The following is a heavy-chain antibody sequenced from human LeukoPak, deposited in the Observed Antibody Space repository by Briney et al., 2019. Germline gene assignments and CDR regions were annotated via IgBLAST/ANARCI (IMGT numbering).Heavy chain of an antibody. D-gene: IGHD6-6*01. V-gene: IGHV3-53*01. CDR3: ARTIEYSRSSVPGY. J-gene: IGHJ4*02. CDR2: IYSSGST. Sequence: PGGSLRLSCAASGFTVSSNYMSWVRHAPGKGREWGAVIYSSGSTYYADSVKGRFTISRDNSKNTLYLQMTSLRAEDTAVYYSARTIEYSRSSVPGYWGQGTLVTVSS. CDR1: GFTVSSNY.